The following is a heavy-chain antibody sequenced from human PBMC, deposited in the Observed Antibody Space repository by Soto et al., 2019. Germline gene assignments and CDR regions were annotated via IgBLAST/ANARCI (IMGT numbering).Heavy chain of an antibody. CDR1: GYSFISYW. V-gene: IGHV5-51*01. Sequence: GESLKISCKTSGYSFISYWVAWVRQLPGKGLEWMGTFYPGDSTSTYSPSFQGQVTISVDTSITTTYLQLNSLKASDTAMYYCARIIGYCRNNDCSWTFDVWGQGTMVTVSS. D-gene: IGHD2-15*01. J-gene: IGHJ3*01. CDR2: FYPGDSTS. CDR3: ARIIGYCRNNDCSWTFDV.